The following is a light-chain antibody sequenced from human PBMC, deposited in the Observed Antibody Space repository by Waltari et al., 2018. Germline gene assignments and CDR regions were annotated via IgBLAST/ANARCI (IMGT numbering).Light chain of an antibody. CDR2: RNN. Sequence: QSVLTQPPSASGTPGQSVPISCSGSSSNIGRNYVYWYQQRPGTAPKLLIYRNNQRPAGVPDRFSGSKSGTSASLAISGLRSEDEADYYCAAWDDSLSGWVFGGGTKLTVL. J-gene: IGLJ3*02. CDR3: AAWDDSLSGWV. CDR1: SSNIGRNY. V-gene: IGLV1-47*01.